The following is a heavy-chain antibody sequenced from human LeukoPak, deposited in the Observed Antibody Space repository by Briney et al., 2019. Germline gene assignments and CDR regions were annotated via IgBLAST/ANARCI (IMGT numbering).Heavy chain of an antibody. D-gene: IGHD3-3*01. V-gene: IGHV3-21*01. CDR3: ARSGSGYNDAFDI. Sequence: GGSLRLSCAASGFTFSSYSMNWVRQAPGKGLEWVSSISSSSSYIYYADPVKGRFTISRDNAKNSLYLQMNSLRAEDTAVYYCARSGSGYNDAFDIWGQGTMVTVSS. J-gene: IGHJ3*02. CDR1: GFTFSSYS. CDR2: ISSSSSYI.